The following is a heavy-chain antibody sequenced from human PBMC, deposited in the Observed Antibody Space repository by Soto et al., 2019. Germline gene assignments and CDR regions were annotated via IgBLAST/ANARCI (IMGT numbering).Heavy chain of an antibody. V-gene: IGHV4-4*02. J-gene: IGHJ3*02. Sequence: SETLSLTCAVSGGSISSSNWWRWVRQPPGKGLEWIGEIYHSGSTNYNPSLKSRVTISVDKSKNQFSLKLSSVTAADTAVYYCARVRRSPGHAFDIWGQGTMVTVSS. CDR3: ARVRRSPGHAFDI. D-gene: IGHD7-27*01. CDR1: GGSISSSNW. CDR2: IYHSGST.